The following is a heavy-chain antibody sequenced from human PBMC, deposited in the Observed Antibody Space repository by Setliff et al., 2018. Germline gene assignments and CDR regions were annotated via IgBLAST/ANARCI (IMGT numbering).Heavy chain of an antibody. CDR3: ARHVGIRGRGYNYYYYMDV. Sequence: SETLSLTCTVSGGSISSSNYYWGWIRQPPGKGLEWIGSTYYNGDTYYNPSLKSRVTMSVDTSRNQFSLKLSSVTAADTALYYCARHVGIRGRGYNYYYYMDVWGKGTTVTVSS. D-gene: IGHD3-10*01. CDR2: TYYNGDT. CDR1: GGSISSSNYY. V-gene: IGHV4-39*01. J-gene: IGHJ6*03.